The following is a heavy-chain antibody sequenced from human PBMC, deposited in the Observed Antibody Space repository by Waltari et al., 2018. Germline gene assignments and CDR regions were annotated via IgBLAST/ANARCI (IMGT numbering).Heavy chain of an antibody. CDR1: GGAISSYY. J-gene: IGHJ2*01. Sequence: QVQLQESGPGLVKPSETLSLTCAVSGGAISSYYWSWLRQPAGKGLEWIGRIYTRGSTNYNPSLKSRVTMSVDTSKNHCSLKLSSVPAADTAVYYCARVLAARHWYFDLWGRGTLVTVSS. CDR2: IYTRGST. V-gene: IGHV4-4*07. CDR3: ARVLAARHWYFDL. D-gene: IGHD6-6*01.